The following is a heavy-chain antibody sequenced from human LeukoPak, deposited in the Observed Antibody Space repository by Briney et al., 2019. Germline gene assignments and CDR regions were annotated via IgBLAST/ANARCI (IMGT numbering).Heavy chain of an antibody. J-gene: IGHJ3*02. CDR3: ARLSPYDSRFEAFDI. Sequence: SETLSHTCTVSGGSISSSSYYWGWIRQPPGKGLEWIGSIYYSGSTYYNPSLKSRVTISVDTSKNQYSLKLSSVTAADTAVYYCARLSPYDSRFEAFDIWGQGTMVTVSS. D-gene: IGHD3-22*01. CDR1: GGSISSSSYY. V-gene: IGHV4-39*01. CDR2: IYYSGST.